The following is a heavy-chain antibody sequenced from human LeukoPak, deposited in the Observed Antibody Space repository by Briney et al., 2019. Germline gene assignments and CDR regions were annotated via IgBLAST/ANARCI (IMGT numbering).Heavy chain of an antibody. D-gene: IGHD6-25*01. CDR3: ARDGTPIHSSGWVYMDV. CDR2: ISASGTLT. Sequence: GGSLILSCAASGFTFSSYEMNWVRQAPGKGLEWISYISASGTLTHYADSVEGRFTISRDNAKNSLYLQMNSLRAEDTAVYYCARDGTPIHSSGWVYMDVWGKGTTVTISS. J-gene: IGHJ6*04. V-gene: IGHV3-48*03. CDR1: GFTFSSYE.